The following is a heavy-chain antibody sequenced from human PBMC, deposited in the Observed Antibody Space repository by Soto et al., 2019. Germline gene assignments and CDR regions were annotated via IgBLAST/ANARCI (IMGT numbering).Heavy chain of an antibody. CDR2: ISHDGNK. Sequence: QVQLVESGGDVVQPGRSLRLSCAASGFTFSSYVMHWVRQAPGKGLEWVALISHDGNKHYADSVKDRFTISRDNSKNKVNLEMNSLKAGDTALYYCAREDESSGYAGTFQHWGQGTLVTVSP. CDR3: AREDESSGYAGTFQH. CDR1: GFTFSSYV. D-gene: IGHD3-22*01. J-gene: IGHJ1*01. V-gene: IGHV3-30*04.